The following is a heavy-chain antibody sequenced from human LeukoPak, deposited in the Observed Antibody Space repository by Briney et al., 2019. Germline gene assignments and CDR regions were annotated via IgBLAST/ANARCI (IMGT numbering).Heavy chain of an antibody. D-gene: IGHD6-13*01. CDR3: ARAQIAAGLVDY. CDR2: ISYDGNNK. Sequence: GGSLRLSCAASGFTFSTYAMHWVRQAPGKGLEGVTVISYDGNNKYYADSVKGRVTISRDSSKNTLYLQMNSLRAEDTAVYYCARAQIAAGLVDYWGQGALVTVSS. J-gene: IGHJ4*02. V-gene: IGHV3-30*04. CDR1: GFTFSTYA.